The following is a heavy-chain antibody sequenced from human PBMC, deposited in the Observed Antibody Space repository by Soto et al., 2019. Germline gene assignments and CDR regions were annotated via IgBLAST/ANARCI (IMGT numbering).Heavy chain of an antibody. CDR1: EFIVSDYS. J-gene: IGHJ3*02. V-gene: IGHV3-48*04. CDR2: ISKSSITI. D-gene: IGHD6-19*01. Sequence: GGSVRLSGAVSEFIVSDYSMNWVRQAPGRGLEWISYISKSSITIHYADSVKGRFTISRDNAKNSLYLQMNSLRAEDTAVYYCAREGYSSGWEGTGAFDIWGQGTMVTVSS. CDR3: AREGYSSGWEGTGAFDI.